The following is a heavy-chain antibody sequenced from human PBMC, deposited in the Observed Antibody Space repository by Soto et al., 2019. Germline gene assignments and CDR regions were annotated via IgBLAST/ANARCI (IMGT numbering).Heavy chain of an antibody. Sequence: ASVKVSCKASGYTFTSYYMHWVRQAPGQGLEWMGIINPSGGSTSYAQKFQGRVTMTRDTSTSTVYMELSSLRSEDTAVYYCARAGPLELLLAPVYYYGMDVWGQGTTVTVSS. D-gene: IGHD3-3*01. CDR3: ARAGPLELLLAPVYYYGMDV. V-gene: IGHV1-46*01. J-gene: IGHJ6*02. CDR2: INPSGGST. CDR1: GYTFTSYY.